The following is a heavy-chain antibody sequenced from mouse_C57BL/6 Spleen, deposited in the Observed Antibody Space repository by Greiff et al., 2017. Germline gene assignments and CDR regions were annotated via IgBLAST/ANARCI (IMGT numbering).Heavy chain of an antibody. J-gene: IGHJ4*01. CDR1: GYSITSGYY. Sequence: DVKLQESGPGLVKPSQSLSLTCSVTGYSITSGYYWNWIRQFPGNKLEWMGYISYDGSNNYNPSLKNRISITRDTSKNQFFLKLNSVTTEDTATYYCARVEGDYYAMDYWGQGTSVTVSS. CDR3: ARVEGDYYAMDY. CDR2: ISYDGSN. V-gene: IGHV3-6*01.